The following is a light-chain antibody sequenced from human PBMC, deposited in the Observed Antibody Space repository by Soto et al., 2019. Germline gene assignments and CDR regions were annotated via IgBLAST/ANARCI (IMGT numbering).Light chain of an antibody. J-gene: IGKJ1*01. CDR3: QQYGSSPRT. CDR1: QSVSNNY. V-gene: IGKV3-20*01. CDR2: GAS. Sequence: IVMTQSPATLSVSPGERATLSCRASQSVSNNYLAWYQQKPGQAPRLLIYGASSRATGIPDRFSGSGSGADFTLTISRLEPEDFAVYYCQQYGSSPRTFGQGTKVDIK.